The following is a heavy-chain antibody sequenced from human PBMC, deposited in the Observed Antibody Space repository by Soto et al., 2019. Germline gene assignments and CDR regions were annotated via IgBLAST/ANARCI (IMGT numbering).Heavy chain of an antibody. D-gene: IGHD1-20*01. CDR3: VRRAITATTTLGPLDV. Sequence: PVGSLRLSCAASGFTFSCFVMKWVRQAPGKGLELVSTVSPGGDVSHYTDAVKGRFTIPSDIATRTLHLQMDYLRAEAAAVSFCVRRAITATTTLGPLDVWGQGTVVPV. J-gene: IGHJ3*01. CDR1: GFTFSCFV. V-gene: IGHV3-23*01. CDR2: VSPGGDVS.